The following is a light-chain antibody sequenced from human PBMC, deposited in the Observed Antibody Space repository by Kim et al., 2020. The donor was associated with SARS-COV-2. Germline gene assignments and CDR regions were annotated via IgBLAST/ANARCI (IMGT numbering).Light chain of an antibody. CDR2: GAS. CDR3: QQYDTSPKT. Sequence: STGERATLSCRASQTISSSYLAWYQQRPGQAPRLLIYGASNRATGIPERFSGSGSGTDFTLTISRLEAEDFAVYYCQQYDTSPKTFGQGTKVDIK. V-gene: IGKV3-20*01. J-gene: IGKJ1*01. CDR1: QTISSSY.